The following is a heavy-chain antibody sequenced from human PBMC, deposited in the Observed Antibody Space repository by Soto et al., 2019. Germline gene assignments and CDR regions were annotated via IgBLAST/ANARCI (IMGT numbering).Heavy chain of an antibody. CDR2: IYTGGST. CDR1: GFTDSRDY. V-gene: IGHV3-53*01. J-gene: IGHJ5*02. D-gene: IGHD4-17*01. Sequence: EVQLVESGGGLIQPGGSLRLSCAASGFTDSRDYMSWVRQAPGKGLEWVSVIYTGGSTYYADSVKGRFTFSRDNSKNTLYLQMNSLRAEDTAVYYCTRAYGGNPALFDPWGQGTLVTVSS. CDR3: TRAYGGNPALFDP.